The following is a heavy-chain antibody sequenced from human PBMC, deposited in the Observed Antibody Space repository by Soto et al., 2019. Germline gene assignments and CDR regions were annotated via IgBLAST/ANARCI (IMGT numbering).Heavy chain of an antibody. J-gene: IGHJ4*01. V-gene: IGHV6-1*01. D-gene: IGHD2-21*01. Sequence: PSQTLSLTCAISGDSVSSNSAAWNWIRQSPSRGLEWLGRTFYRSKWYNDYTVSVKSRITINPDTSKNQFSLQLNSVTPEDTAVEFFLKVRGRQAQAYLLYYRAQGTPVTVSS. CDR2: TFYRSKWYN. CDR1: GDSVSSNSAA. CDR3: LKVRGRQAQAYLLYY.